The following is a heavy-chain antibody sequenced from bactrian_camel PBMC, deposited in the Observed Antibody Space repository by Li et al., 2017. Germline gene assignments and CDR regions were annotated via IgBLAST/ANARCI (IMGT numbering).Heavy chain of an antibody. Sequence: QVQLVESGGGSVQAGGSLRLSCAASGYTYGYCMGWFRQAPGKEREGVEALASDGIRSYADSVKGRFTISYDNATNTVYLQMNSLKPEDTAMYYCAADRTYGGSSTCFERSRRAYFAYWGQGTQVTV. J-gene: IGHJ6*01. V-gene: IGHV3S53*01. CDR2: LASDGIR. CDR3: AADRTYGGSSTCFERSRRAYFAY. CDR1: GYTYGYC. D-gene: IGHD6*01.